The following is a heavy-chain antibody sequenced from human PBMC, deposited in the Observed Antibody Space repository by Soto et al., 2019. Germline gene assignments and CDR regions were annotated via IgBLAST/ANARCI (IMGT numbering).Heavy chain of an antibody. Sequence: GESLKISCTASGYSFTNYWIGWVRQMPGKGPEWMGIIYPGDSDTRYSPSFQGQVTISADKSTSTAYLLWSSLKASDTAIYFCAGSIFYYGMDLWGQGTTVTVSS. CDR3: AGSIFYYGMDL. J-gene: IGHJ6*02. CDR1: GYSFTNYW. CDR2: IYPGDSDT. V-gene: IGHV5-51*01.